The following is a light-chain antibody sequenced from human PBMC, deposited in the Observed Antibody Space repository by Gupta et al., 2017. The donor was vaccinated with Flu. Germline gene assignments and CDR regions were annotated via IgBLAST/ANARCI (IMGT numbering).Light chain of an antibody. Sequence: PGKTATITCSGDKLGNNFVSWYQQKPGQGPVLVIYKYIKRPSGIPERFSGFNSGNTATLTISGTQAMDEADFYWQTWYSSTGVFGGGSKLTVL. V-gene: IGLV3-1*01. CDR1: KLGNNF. CDR3: QTWYSSTGV. J-gene: IGLJ2*01. CDR2: KYI.